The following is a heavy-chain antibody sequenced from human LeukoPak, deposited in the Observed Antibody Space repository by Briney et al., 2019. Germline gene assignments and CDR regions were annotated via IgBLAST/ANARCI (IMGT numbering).Heavy chain of an antibody. CDR2: ISAYNGNT. CDR3: ARDVIDYESSGYYSIDY. V-gene: IGHV1-18*01. CDR1: GYTFTSYG. D-gene: IGHD3-22*01. Sequence: ASVKVSCKASGYTFTSYGISWVRQAPGQGLEWMGWISAYNGNTNYAQKLQGRVTMTTDTSTSTAYMELRCLRSDDTAVYYCARDVIDYESSGYYSIDYWGQGTLVTVSS. J-gene: IGHJ4*02.